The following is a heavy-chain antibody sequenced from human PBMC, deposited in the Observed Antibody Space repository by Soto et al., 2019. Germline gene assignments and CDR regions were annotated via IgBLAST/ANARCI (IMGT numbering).Heavy chain of an antibody. CDR3: SRDDSDWFFN. J-gene: IGHJ4*02. CDR2: IRSKANSYAT. CDR1: GFTFSGSA. Sequence: PGGSLRLSCAASGFTFSGSAMHWVRQASGKGLEWVGHIRSKANSYATAYAASVKGRFTISRDDSKKTAYLQMNSLESEDTAVYYCSRDDSDWFFNWGRGTLVTVSS. V-gene: IGHV3-73*01. D-gene: IGHD3-9*01.